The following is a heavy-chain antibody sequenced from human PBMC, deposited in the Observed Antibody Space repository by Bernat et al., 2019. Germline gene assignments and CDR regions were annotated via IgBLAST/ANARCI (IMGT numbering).Heavy chain of an antibody. V-gene: IGHV3-15*07. J-gene: IGHJ4*02. CDR1: DFTFSNAW. CDR2: IRSKADGETA. CDR3: TTLKISTAFDY. D-gene: IGHD3-3*01. Sequence: VQLVESGGGLLKPGGSLRLSCAASDFTFSNAWMNWVRQAPGKGLEWVGRIRSKADGETADYAAPVKGRFTISRDDSKNTLYLLMNSLKTEDTAVYYCTTLKISTAFDYWGQGTLVTVSS.